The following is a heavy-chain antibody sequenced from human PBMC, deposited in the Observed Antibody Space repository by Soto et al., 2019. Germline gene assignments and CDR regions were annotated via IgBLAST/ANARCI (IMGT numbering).Heavy chain of an antibody. D-gene: IGHD3-22*01. V-gene: IGHV3-30*18. CDR1: GFTFSSYG. CDR3: AKFSGDYYDSSSDAFDI. Sequence: PGGSLRLSCAASGFTFSSYGMHWVRQAPGKGLEWVAVISYDGSNKYYADSVKGRFTISRDNSKNTLYLQMNSLRAEDTAVYYCAKFSGDYYDSSSDAFDIWGQGTMVTVSS. J-gene: IGHJ3*02. CDR2: ISYDGSNK.